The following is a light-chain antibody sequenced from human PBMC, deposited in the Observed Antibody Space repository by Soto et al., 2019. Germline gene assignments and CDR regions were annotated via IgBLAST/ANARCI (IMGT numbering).Light chain of an antibody. CDR3: QQYSVTSLC. Sequence: DIQMTQSPSTLSASIEDRVTITCRASQNISSWLSWYQQKPGKAPNLLIYQASILESGVPSRFSGSGSGTEFILPISSLRPDDLAKYYFQQYSVTSLCLGGGAKVEIK. J-gene: IGKJ4*01. CDR2: QAS. V-gene: IGKV1-5*03. CDR1: QNISSW.